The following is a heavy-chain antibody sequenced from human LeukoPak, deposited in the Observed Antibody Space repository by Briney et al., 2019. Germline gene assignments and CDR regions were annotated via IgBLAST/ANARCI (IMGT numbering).Heavy chain of an antibody. J-gene: IGHJ4*02. CDR2: IKRKTEGGTT. Sequence: GGSLRLSCAASGFTFGNAWMSWVRQAPGKGLEWVGRIKRKTEGGTTEYAAPVKGRFTISRDDSENTVYLQMSSLKTEDTAMYYCATDLLDYWGQGTLVTVSS. CDR3: ATDLLDY. CDR1: GFTFGNAW. V-gene: IGHV3-15*01.